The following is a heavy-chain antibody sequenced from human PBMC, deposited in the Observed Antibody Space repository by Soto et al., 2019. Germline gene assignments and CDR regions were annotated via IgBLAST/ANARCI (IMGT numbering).Heavy chain of an antibody. CDR2: ISSSSSTI. Sequence: EVQLVESGGGLVQPGGSLRLSCAAPGFTFSSYSMNWVRQAPGKGLEWVSYISSSSSTIYYADSVKGRFTISRDNAKNSLYLKMNGLRAEDTAVYYCARVGLRLRDYYYYYMDVWGKGTTVTVSS. CDR3: ARVGLRLRDYYYYYMDV. V-gene: IGHV3-48*01. D-gene: IGHD3-16*01. CDR1: GFTFSSYS. J-gene: IGHJ6*03.